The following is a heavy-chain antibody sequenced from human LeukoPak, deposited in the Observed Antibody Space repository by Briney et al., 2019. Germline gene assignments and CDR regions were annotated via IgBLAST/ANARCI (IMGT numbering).Heavy chain of an antibody. J-gene: IGHJ4*02. CDR3: AREWAGGYSYGPYLDY. CDR2: FDPEDGET. CDR1: GYTLTELS. D-gene: IGHD5-18*01. V-gene: IGHV1-24*01. Sequence: ASVKVSCKVSGYTLTELSMHWVRQAPGKGLEWMGGFDPEDGETIYAQKFQGRVTMTEDTSTDTAYMEVKSLRSDDTAVYYCAREWAGGYSYGPYLDYWGQGTLVTVSS.